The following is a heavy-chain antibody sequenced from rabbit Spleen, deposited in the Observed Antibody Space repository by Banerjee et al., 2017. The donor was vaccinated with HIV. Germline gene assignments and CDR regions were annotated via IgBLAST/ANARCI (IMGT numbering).Heavy chain of an antibody. CDR3: ARDLDGVIGWNFGW. D-gene: IGHD4-1*01. Sequence: QEQLVESGGGLVKPGASLTLTCKASGFFLTNKYVMCWVRQAPGTGLEWIACIYAGSSGSTYNSSWAKGRFTIAKTSSTTVTLQITGLTAADTATYFCARDLDGVIGWNFGWWGPGTLVTVS. J-gene: IGHJ6*01. V-gene: IGHV1S45*01. CDR2: IYAGSSGST. CDR1: GFFLTNKYV.